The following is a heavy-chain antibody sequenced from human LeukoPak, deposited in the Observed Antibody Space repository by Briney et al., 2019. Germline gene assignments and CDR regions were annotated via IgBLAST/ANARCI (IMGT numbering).Heavy chain of an antibody. CDR2: FYYSGST. D-gene: IGHD5-24*01. CDR1: GGSITSSSYY. CDR3: ARGRRDGYNLEYFDK. J-gene: IGHJ4*02. Sequence: PSETLSLTCTVSGGSITSSSYYWGWIRQPPGKGLQWIGSFYYSGSTYYNPSLKSRVTIYVDTSKNQFSLKLSSVTAADTAVYYCARGRRDGYNLEYFDKWGQGTLVTVSS. V-gene: IGHV4-39*01.